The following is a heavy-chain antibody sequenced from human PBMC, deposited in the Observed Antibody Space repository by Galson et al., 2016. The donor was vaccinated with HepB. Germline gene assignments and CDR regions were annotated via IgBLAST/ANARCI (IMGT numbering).Heavy chain of an antibody. D-gene: IGHD1-26*01. CDR2: ISDGGLP. V-gene: IGHV3-23*01. CDR1: GFSFDDYG. Sequence: SLRLSCAASGFSFDDYGMTWVRQAPGKGLEWVSSISDGGLPHYADSVKGRFTISRDNYRKSVYLQMNSLRPEDTAMYYCAKPPADRRWDLLPGDYWGQGILVTV. J-gene: IGHJ4*02. CDR3: AKPPADRRWDLLPGDY.